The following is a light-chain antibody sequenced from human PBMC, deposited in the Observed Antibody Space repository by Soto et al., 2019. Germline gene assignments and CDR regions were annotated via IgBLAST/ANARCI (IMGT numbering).Light chain of an antibody. CDR1: ISDVGGYHY. CDR3: SSYSISTAYL. V-gene: IGLV2-14*01. Sequence: TRPDAVPGSRGQPITISWTGTISDVGGYHYVSWYQLLPGKAPKLILFEVSIRPSGVSYRFSGSNSGNTASLTISGLQAENEADYFCSSYSISTAYLFGTGPKV. CDR2: EVS. J-gene: IGLJ1*01.